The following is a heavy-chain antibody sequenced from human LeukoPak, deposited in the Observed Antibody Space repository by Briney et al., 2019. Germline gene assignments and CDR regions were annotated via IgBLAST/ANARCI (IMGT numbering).Heavy chain of an antibody. CDR1: GFTFRSYG. J-gene: IGHJ4*02. CDR3: AKDLADYYDSSGYYPDY. V-gene: IGHV3-30*18. D-gene: IGHD3-22*01. CDR2: ISYDGSKE. Sequence: GRSLRLSCAASGFTFRSYGMHWVRQAPGKGLEWVAVISYDGSKEYYADSVKGRFAISRDNSKSTLYLQMNGLRAEDTAVYYCAKDLADYYDSSGYYPDYWGQGTLVTVSS.